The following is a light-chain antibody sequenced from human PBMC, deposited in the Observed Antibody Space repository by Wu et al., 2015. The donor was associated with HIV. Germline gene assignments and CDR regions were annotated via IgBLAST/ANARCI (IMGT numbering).Light chain of an antibody. CDR2: GAS. Sequence: EIVLTQSPGTLSLSPGERATLSCRASQSVTSSYLGWYQQEPGQAPRLLIYGASSRATGIPDRFSGSGSGTDFTLTISRLEPEDFATYYCQQFNSYRYTFGQGTKLEIK. V-gene: IGKV3-20*01. CDR3: QQFNSYRYT. J-gene: IGKJ2*01. CDR1: QSVTSSY.